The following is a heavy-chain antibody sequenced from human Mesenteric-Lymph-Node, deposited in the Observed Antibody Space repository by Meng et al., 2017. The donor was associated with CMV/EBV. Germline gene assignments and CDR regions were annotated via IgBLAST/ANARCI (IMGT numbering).Heavy chain of an antibody. CDR2: MSPNSGNT. J-gene: IGHJ5*02. Sequence: ASVKVSCKASGYTFTSHDINWVRQATGQGLEWMGWMSPNSGNTGYAQKFQGRVTMTRNTSISTAYMELSSLGSEDTAVYYCAREGCTSASCYGFWLDPWGQGTTVTVSS. V-gene: IGHV1-8*01. CDR1: GYTFTSHD. D-gene: IGHD2-2*01. CDR3: AREGCTSASCYGFWLDP.